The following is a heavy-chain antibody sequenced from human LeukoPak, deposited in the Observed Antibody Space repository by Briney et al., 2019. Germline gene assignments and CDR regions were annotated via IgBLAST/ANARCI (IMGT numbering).Heavy chain of an antibody. V-gene: IGHV4-31*03. D-gene: IGHD3-22*01. CDR3: ARDHYDSSKNYYYYYVDV. CDR2: IYYSGST. CDR1: GGSISSGGYY. Sequence: PSETLSLTCTVSGGSISSGGYYWSWIRQHPGKGLEWIGYIYYSGSTYYNPSLKSRVTISVDTSKNQFSLKLSSVTAADTAVYCCARDHYDSSKNYYYYYVDVWGKGTTVTVSS. J-gene: IGHJ6*03.